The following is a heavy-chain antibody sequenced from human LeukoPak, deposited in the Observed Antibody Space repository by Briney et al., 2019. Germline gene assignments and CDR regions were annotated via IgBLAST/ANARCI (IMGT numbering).Heavy chain of an antibody. V-gene: IGHV3-11*01. D-gene: IGHD6-25*01. CDR1: ELTFSAYN. CDR3: ASRAASRGPIDY. J-gene: IGHJ4*02. CDR2: ISSSGSTI. Sequence: PGGSLRLYCAASELTFSAYNMRWIRQAQGKGLEGVSYISSSGSTIYYADSVKGRFTISRDNAKNSLYLQMNSLRAEDTAVYYCASRAASRGPIDYWGQGTLVTVSS.